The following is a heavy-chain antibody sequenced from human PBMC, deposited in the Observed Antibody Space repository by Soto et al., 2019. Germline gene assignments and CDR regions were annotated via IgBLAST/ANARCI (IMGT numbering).Heavy chain of an antibody. CDR3: ADGGEWSFNFVY. CDR2: ISVSGANK. J-gene: IGHJ4*02. V-gene: IGHV3-23*01. CDR1: GFTFSSYA. D-gene: IGHD3-3*01. Sequence: GGSRRLSWAASGFTFSSYAMSWVRQAPGKGLEWVSGISVSGANKYYADAVRGRFTISRDNSKNTLYLQMNNLRAEDTAVYYCADGGEWSFNFVYWGQGTQVTVSS.